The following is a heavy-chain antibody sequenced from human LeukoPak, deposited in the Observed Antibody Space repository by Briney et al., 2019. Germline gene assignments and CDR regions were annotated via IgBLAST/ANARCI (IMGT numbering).Heavy chain of an antibody. V-gene: IGHV3-74*01. Sequence: GGSLRLSCAASGFTFSTYWMHWVRQAPGKGLVWVSRINSDGSRTTYADSVKGRFTISRDNAKNSLYLQMNSLRAEDTAVYYCAREPPPSSSWYTYYYYYGMDVWGQGTTVTVSS. D-gene: IGHD6-13*01. CDR3: AREPPPSSSWYTYYYYYGMDV. J-gene: IGHJ6*02. CDR2: INSDGSRT. CDR1: GFTFSTYW.